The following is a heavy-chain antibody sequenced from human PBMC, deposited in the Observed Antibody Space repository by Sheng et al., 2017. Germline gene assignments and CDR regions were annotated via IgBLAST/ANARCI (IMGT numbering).Heavy chain of an antibody. Sequence: QVQLVQSGAEVKKPGASVKVSCKASGYTFTSYGISWVRQAPGQGLEWMGWIIPIFGTANYAQKFQGRVTITTDESTSTAYMELSSLRSEDTAVYYCATLGDTAMVTLRSYYYMDVWGKGTTVTVSS. CDR2: IIPIFGTA. CDR3: ATLGDTAMVTLRSYYYMDV. D-gene: IGHD5-18*01. J-gene: IGHJ6*03. V-gene: IGHV1-69*05. CDR1: GYTFTSYG.